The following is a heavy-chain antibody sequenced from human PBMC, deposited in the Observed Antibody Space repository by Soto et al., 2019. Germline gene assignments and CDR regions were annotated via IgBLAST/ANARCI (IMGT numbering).Heavy chain of an antibody. CDR3: AKGAGQWARTL. CDR2: IIPIFGSP. V-gene: IGHV1-69*13. CDR1: GGSVSSDP. D-gene: IGHD2-15*01. Sequence: SVKVSCKASGGSVSSDPISWVRQAPGQGLGWMGGIIPIFGSPTYAQRFQGRVTITADESSRTAYLELRSLKSEDTAVYFCAKGAGQWARTLWGQGTQVTVSS. J-gene: IGHJ4*02.